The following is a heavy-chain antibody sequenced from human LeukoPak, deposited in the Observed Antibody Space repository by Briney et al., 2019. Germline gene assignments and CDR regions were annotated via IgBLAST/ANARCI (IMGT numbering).Heavy chain of an antibody. V-gene: IGHV3-33*01. CDR3: ARGGYCSGGSCSYYYYYGMDV. CDR2: IWYDGSNK. J-gene: IGHJ6*02. D-gene: IGHD2-15*01. CDR1: GFTFSSYG. Sequence: GGSLRLSCAASGFTFSSYGMHWVRQAPGKGLEWVAVIWYDGSNKYYADSVKGRFTISRDNSKTTLYLQMNSLRAEDTAVYYCARGGYCSGGSCSYYYYYGMDVWGQGTTVTVSS.